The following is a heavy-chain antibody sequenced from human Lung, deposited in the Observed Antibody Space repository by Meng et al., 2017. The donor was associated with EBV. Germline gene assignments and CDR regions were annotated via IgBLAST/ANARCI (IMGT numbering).Heavy chain of an antibody. CDR2: TNYRSKWYN. J-gene: IGHJ2*01. Sequence: QDPQHSVGPGLSKHSHTSVPSSCTSGGSVTSRTAGWTWIRQSPSRGLEWLGRTNYRSKWYNAYAVFVKSRITLNPDTSKNQFSLQLNSVTHEDTAVYYCARGATSVFDLWGRGTLVTVSS. CDR3: ARGATSVFDL. V-gene: IGHV6-1*01. CDR1: GGSVTSRTAG.